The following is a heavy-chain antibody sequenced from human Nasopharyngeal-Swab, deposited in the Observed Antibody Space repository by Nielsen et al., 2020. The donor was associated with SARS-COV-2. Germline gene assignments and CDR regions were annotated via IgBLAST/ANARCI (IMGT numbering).Heavy chain of an antibody. V-gene: IGHV1-69*06. CDR2: IIPIFGTA. Sequence: WVRQAPGQGLEWMGGIIPIFGTANYAQKFQGRVTITADKSTSTAYMELSSLRSEDTAVYYCARAVAAIESWRWRNNWFDPWGQGTLVTVSS. D-gene: IGHD2-15*01. J-gene: IGHJ5*02. CDR3: ARAVAAIESWRWRNNWFDP.